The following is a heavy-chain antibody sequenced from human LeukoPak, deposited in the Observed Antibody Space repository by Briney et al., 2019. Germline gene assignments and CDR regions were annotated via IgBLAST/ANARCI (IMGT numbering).Heavy chain of an antibody. J-gene: IGHJ4*02. CDR3: ARVGSYFDASGPKGLVTDY. Sequence: PSETLSLTCAVYGGSFSGYYWSWIRQPPGKGLEWIWEINHSGTTNYNPSLKSRVTISVDTSKNQFSLKLTSVTAADTAVYSCARVGSYFDASGPKGLVTDYWDQGTLVTVSS. CDR1: GGSFSGYY. V-gene: IGHV4-34*01. D-gene: IGHD3-22*01. CDR2: INHSGTT.